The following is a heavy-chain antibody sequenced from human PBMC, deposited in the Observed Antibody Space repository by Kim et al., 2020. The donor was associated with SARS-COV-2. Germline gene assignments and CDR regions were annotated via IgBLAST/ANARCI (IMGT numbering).Heavy chain of an antibody. V-gene: IGHV3-74*01. Sequence: GGSLRLSCAASEITFSGYWFHWVRQAPGKGLVWVSRTNNDGKSTTYADSVKGRFTISRDNAKNTLYLQMNSLRAEDTAVYYCVRDEQWLHHFDYWGQGILVTVSS. CDR3: VRDEQWLHHFDY. J-gene: IGHJ4*02. D-gene: IGHD6-19*01. CDR1: EITFSGYW. CDR2: TNNDGKST.